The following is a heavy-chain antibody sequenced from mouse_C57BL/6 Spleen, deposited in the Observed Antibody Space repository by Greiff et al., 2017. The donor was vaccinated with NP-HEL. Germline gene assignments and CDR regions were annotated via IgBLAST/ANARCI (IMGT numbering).Heavy chain of an antibody. D-gene: IGHD4-1*01. CDR3: ARRGKTGTFDY. CDR1: GYSITSGYY. Sequence: DVQLQESGPGLVKPSQSLSLTCSVTGYSITSGYYWNWIRQFPGNKLEWMGYISYDGSNNYIPSLKNRISITRDTSKNQFFLKLNSVTTEDTATYYCARRGKTGTFDYWGQGTTLTVSS. V-gene: IGHV3-6*01. J-gene: IGHJ2*01. CDR2: ISYDGSN.